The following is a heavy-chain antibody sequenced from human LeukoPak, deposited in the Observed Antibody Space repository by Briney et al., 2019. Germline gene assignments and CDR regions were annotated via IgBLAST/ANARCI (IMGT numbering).Heavy chain of an antibody. CDR3: TRFMVRGVMLYMDV. CDR1: GFTFGEYA. CDR2: IRSKAYGGTT. Sequence: GGSLRLSCTASGFTFGEYAMSWVRQAPGKRLEWVGFIRSKAYGGTTEYAASVKGRFTISRDDSKSIAYLQMNSLTTEDTAVYYCTRFMVRGVMLYMDVWGKGATVTVSS. D-gene: IGHD3-10*01. J-gene: IGHJ6*04. V-gene: IGHV3-49*04.